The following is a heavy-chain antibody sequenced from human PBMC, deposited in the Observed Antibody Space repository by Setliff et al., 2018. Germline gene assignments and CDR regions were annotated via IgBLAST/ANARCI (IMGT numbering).Heavy chain of an antibody. J-gene: IGHJ4*02. CDR1: GGTFSSYA. CDR3: ASFVVTAMVAGFY. V-gene: IGHV1-69*05. D-gene: IGHD5-18*01. Sequence: VASVKVSCKASGGTFSSYAISWVRQAPGQGLEWMGGIIPIFGTANYAQKFQGRVTITTDESTSTAYMELSSLRSEDTAVYYCASFVVTAMVAGFYWGQGTLVTVSS. CDR2: IIPIFGTA.